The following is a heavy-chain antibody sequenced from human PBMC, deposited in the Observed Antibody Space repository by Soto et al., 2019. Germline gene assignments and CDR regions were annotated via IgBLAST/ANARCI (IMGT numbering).Heavy chain of an antibody. J-gene: IGHJ4*02. V-gene: IGHV1-8*01. CDR1: GYTFTIYD. CDR3: ARDLVGATGYFDY. CDR2: MNPNSGNT. Sequence: ASVKVSCKSSGYTFTIYDINWVRQATGQGLEWMGWMNPNSGNTGYAQKFQGRVAMTRNTSISTAYMELSSLRSEDTAVYYCARDLVGATGYFDYWGQGTLVTVSS. D-gene: IGHD1-26*01.